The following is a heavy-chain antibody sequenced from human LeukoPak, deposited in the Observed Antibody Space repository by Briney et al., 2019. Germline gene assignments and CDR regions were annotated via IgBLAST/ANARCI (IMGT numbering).Heavy chain of an antibody. D-gene: IGHD3-22*01. V-gene: IGHV4-39*01. CDR2: NT. J-gene: IGHJ3*02. Sequence: SETLSLTCTVSGASISSSTYYWGWIRQPPGKGLEWIGSNTYYNPSLKSRVTISVDTSKNQFSLKLSSVIAADTAVYYCARHGDTYYYDSSHAFDIWGRGTMVTVSS. CDR1: GASISSSTYY. CDR3: ARHGDTYYYDSSHAFDI.